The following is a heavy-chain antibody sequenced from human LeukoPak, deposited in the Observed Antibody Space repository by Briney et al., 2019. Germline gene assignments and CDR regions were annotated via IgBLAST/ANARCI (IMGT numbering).Heavy chain of an antibody. CDR2: IWYDGSNK. D-gene: IGHD1-26*01. Sequence: TGRSLRLPCAASGFTFSSYGMHWVRQAPGKGLEWVAVIWYDGSNKYYADSVKGRFTISRDNSKNTLYLQMNSLRAEDTAVYYCAKPSGSYKTDFDYWGQGTLVTVSS. J-gene: IGHJ4*02. CDR3: AKPSGSYKTDFDY. CDR1: GFTFSSYG. V-gene: IGHV3-33*06.